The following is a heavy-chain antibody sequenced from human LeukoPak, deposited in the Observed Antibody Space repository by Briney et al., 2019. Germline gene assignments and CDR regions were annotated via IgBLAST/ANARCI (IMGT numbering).Heavy chain of an antibody. CDR2: ISSSGSTI. D-gene: IGHD3-10*01. Sequence: GGSLRLSCAASGFTFSSYEMNWVRQAPGKGLEWVSYISSSGSTIYYAVSVKGRFTISRDNAKNSLYLQMNSLRAEDTAVYYCARSILWFGELDYWGQGTLVTVSS. CDR3: ARSILWFGELDY. J-gene: IGHJ4*02. CDR1: GFTFSSYE. V-gene: IGHV3-48*03.